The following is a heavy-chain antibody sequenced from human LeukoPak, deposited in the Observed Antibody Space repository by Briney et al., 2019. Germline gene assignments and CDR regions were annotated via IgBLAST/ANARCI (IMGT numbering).Heavy chain of an antibody. J-gene: IGHJ4*02. Sequence: PGGSLRLSCAASGFIFCDYWMTWVRQAPGKGLEWVANIRQDGSDKYYVDSVKGRFTISRDNAKNSLFLQMNSLRPEDTAVYYCAKDKSYSELYHFDYWGQGALVTVSS. D-gene: IGHD3-3*01. CDR1: GFIFCDYW. CDR2: IRQDGSDK. CDR3: AKDKSYSELYHFDY. V-gene: IGHV3-7*01.